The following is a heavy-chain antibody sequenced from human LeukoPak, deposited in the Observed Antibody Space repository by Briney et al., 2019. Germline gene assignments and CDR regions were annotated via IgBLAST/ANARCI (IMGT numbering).Heavy chain of an antibody. D-gene: IGHD3-10*01. CDR2: INHSGST. J-gene: IGHJ4*02. V-gene: IGHV4-34*01. Sequence: SETLSLTCAVYGGSFSGYYWSWIRQPPGKGLEWIGEINHSGSTNYNPSLKSRVTISVDTSKNQFSLKLSSVTAADTAVYYCVRGPRYYYGSGSPLPDYWGQGTLVTVSS. CDR3: VRGPRYYYGSGSPLPDY. CDR1: GGSFSGYY.